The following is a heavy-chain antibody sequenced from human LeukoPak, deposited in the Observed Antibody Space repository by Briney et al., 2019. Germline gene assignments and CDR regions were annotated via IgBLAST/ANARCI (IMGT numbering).Heavy chain of an antibody. CDR3: ARDGILRYFDWFRKNDAFDI. V-gene: IGHV3-7*03. CDR1: GFTFSSHR. D-gene: IGHD3-9*01. CDR2: IKKDGSEK. J-gene: IGHJ3*02. Sequence: GGSLRLSCAASGFTFSSHRMSWVRQAPGKGLEWVANIKKDGSEKYYVDSVKGRFTISRDNAKTSLYLQMNSLRAEDTAVYYCARDGILRYFDWFRKNDAFDIWGQGTMVTVSS.